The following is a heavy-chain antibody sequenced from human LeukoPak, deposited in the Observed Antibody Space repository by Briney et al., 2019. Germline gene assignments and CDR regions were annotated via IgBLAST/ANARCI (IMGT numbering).Heavy chain of an antibody. Sequence: SETLSLTCTVSGDSVTTYYWSWIRQPPGKGLEWLGYVYYSGSATYNPSLKSRVTISVDTSKNQFSLKWSSVTAADTAVYYCARIRGVVPAAIHYYYGMDVWGQGTTVTVSS. CDR1: GDSVTTYY. V-gene: IGHV4-59*08. CDR3: ARIRGVVPAAIHYYYGMDV. J-gene: IGHJ6*02. D-gene: IGHD2-2*01. CDR2: VYYSGSA.